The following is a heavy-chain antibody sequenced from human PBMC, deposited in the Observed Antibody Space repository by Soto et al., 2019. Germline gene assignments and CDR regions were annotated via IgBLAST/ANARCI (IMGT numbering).Heavy chain of an antibody. CDR2: INPATGAA. D-gene: IGHD3-3*01. CDR1: GYPVTAYY. J-gene: IGHJ3*02. Sequence: QLHLVQSGAVVKKPGASVTVSCSASGYPVTAYYMHWVRQAPGRGLEWMGGINPATGAAKYTQTFEGRVTMSSDRSTSTGLMELSGLTSEDTAVFYCARGGGVGVAGSAAFDMWGQGTLVTVSS. V-gene: IGHV1-2*02. CDR3: ARGGGVGVAGSAAFDM.